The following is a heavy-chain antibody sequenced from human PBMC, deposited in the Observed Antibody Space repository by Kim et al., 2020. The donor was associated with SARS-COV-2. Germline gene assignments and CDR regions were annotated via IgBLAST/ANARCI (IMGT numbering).Heavy chain of an antibody. CDR3: ARDVGNSGVDS. Sequence: GGSLRLSCAASGFTLSSYWMTWVRQAPGKGLEWVANIKQDGSDRYYVDSVKGRFTISRDNAKNSLYLQMNSLRVEDTALYYCARDVGNSGVDSWGHGTLVTVSS. D-gene: IGHD6-19*01. CDR1: GFTLSSYW. J-gene: IGHJ5*01. CDR2: IKQDGSDR. V-gene: IGHV3-7*01.